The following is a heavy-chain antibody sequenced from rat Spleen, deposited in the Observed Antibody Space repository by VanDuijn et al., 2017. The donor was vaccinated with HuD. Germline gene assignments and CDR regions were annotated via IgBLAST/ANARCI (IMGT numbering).Heavy chain of an antibody. CDR1: GFTFSSFP. CDR3: VSHGARISRFAY. CDR2: ISSEGRSS. V-gene: IGHV5-7*01. D-gene: IGHD2-7*01. Sequence: EVQLVESGGGLVQPGRSLKLSCAASGFTFSSFPMAWVRQAPKKGLEWVATISSEGRSSYYRDSVKGRYTISRDNAKSTLYLQMDSLRSEDTAIYYCVSHGARISRFAYWGQGTLVTVSS. J-gene: IGHJ3*01.